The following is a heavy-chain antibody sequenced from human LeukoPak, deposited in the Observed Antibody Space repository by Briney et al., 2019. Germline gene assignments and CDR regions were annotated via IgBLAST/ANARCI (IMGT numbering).Heavy chain of an antibody. CDR1: GFTFSSYG. Sequence: PGRSLRLSCAASGFTFSSYGMHWVRQAPGKGLEWVSSISSSSSYIYYADSVKGRFTISRDNAKNSLYLQMNSLRAEDTAVYYCARDGDSPFQHWGQGTLVTVSS. CDR2: ISSSSSYI. D-gene: IGHD4-17*01. V-gene: IGHV3-21*01. CDR3: ARDGDSPFQH. J-gene: IGHJ1*01.